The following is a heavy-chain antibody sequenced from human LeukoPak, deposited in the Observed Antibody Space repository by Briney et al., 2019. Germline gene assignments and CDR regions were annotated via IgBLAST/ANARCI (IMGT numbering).Heavy chain of an antibody. CDR3: ARVHYCDSSGPFDY. D-gene: IGHD3-22*01. CDR2: ISSSSSYI. V-gene: IGHV3-21*01. CDR1: GFTFSSYS. J-gene: IGHJ4*02. Sequence: GGSLRLSCAVSGFTFSSYSMNWVRQAPGKGLEWVSSISSSSSYIYYADSVKGRFTISRDNAKNSLYLQMNSLRAEDTAVYYCARVHYCDSSGPFDYWGQGTLVTVSS.